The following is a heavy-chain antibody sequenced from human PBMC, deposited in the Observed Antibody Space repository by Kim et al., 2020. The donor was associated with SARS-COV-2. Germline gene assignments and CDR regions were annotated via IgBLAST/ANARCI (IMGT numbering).Heavy chain of an antibody. Sequence: GGSLRLSCAASGFTFSSYAMHWVRQAPGKGLEWVAVISYDGSNKYYADSVKGRFTISRDNSKNTLYLQMNSLRAEDTAAYYCAKVDSGRDFDSLGQGTL. V-gene: IGHV3-30*04. J-gene: IGHJ4*02. CDR2: ISYDGSNK. CDR1: GFTFSSYA. D-gene: IGHD3-22*01. CDR3: AKVDSGRDFDS.